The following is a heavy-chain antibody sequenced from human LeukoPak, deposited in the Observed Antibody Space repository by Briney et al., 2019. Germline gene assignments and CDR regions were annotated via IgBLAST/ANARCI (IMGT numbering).Heavy chain of an antibody. CDR1: GFTFSSYA. D-gene: IGHD3-3*01. Sequence: GGSLRLSCAASGFTFSSYAMSWVRQAPGKGLEWVSAISGSGGSTYYADSVKGRFTISRNNYKNTLYLQMNSLRAEDKAVYYCAKDQYDFLEWLSDFQHWGQGTLVTVSS. V-gene: IGHV3-23*01. CDR2: ISGSGGST. CDR3: AKDQYDFLEWLSDFQH. J-gene: IGHJ1*01.